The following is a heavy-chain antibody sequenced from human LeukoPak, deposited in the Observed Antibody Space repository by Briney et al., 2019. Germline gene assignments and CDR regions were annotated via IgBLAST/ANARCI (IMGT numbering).Heavy chain of an antibody. V-gene: IGHV3-21*04. J-gene: IGHJ4*02. Sequence: GGSLRLSCAASGFTFSSYSMSWVRQAPGKGLEWVSSISSSSSYIYYADSVKGRFTISRDNAKNSLYLQMNSLRAEDTAVYYCARGIGSTVFFDHWGQGTLVTVSS. CDR3: ARGIGSTVFFDH. CDR1: GFTFSSYS. CDR2: ISSSSSYI. D-gene: IGHD4-11*01.